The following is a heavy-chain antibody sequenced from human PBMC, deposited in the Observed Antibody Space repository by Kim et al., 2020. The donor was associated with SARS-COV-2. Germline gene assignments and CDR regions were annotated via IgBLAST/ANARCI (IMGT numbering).Heavy chain of an antibody. D-gene: IGHD3-16*02. CDR2: IYYSGST. J-gene: IGHJ4*02. V-gene: IGHV4-39*01. Sequence: SETLSLTCTVSGGSISSSSYYWGWIRQPPGKGLEWIGSIYYSGSTYYNPSLKSRVTISVDTSKNQFSLKLSSVTAADTAVYYCARRGVGVIRDWGQGTLVTVSS. CDR3: ARRGVGVIRD. CDR1: GGSISSSSYY.